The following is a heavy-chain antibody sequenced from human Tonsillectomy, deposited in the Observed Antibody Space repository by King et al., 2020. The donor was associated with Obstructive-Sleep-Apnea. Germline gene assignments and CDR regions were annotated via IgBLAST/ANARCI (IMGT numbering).Heavy chain of an antibody. CDR2: IYYSGRT. J-gene: IGHJ4*02. CDR3: VREDYGDFECAY. Sequence: QLQESGPGLVKPSETLSLTCTVSGGSISSSDYYWGWIRQPPGKGLEWIVSIYYSGRTYYNPSLKSRVPISLDTSKNHFSLRLSSVTAADTAVYYCVREDYGDFECAYWGQGTLVTVSS. D-gene: IGHD4-17*01. V-gene: IGHV4-39*07. CDR1: GGSISSSDYY.